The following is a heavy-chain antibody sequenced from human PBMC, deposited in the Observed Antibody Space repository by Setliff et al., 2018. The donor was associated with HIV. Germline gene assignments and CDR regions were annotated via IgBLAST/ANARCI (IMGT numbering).Heavy chain of an antibody. CDR2: INPGGGSI. J-gene: IGHJ6*02. V-gene: IGHV1-46*01. CDR1: GYIFTTHY. CDR3: ARGWGGQDSNYYGMDV. Sequence: ASVKVSCKSSGYIFTTHYIHWVRQAPGQGLEWMGVINPGGGSITYAQKFQGRVTMTRDTSTSTVHMELSSLRSEDTAMYYCARGWGGQDSNYYGMDVWGQGTTVTVSS. D-gene: IGHD3-16*01.